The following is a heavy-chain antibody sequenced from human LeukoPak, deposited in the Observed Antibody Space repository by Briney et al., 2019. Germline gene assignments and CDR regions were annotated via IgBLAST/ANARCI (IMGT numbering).Heavy chain of an antibody. D-gene: IGHD3-22*01. J-gene: IGHJ3*02. Sequence: GGSLRLSRAASGFTFSSYDMHWVRQGTGKGLEWVSGIGTAGDTYYPDSVKGRFTISRENAKNSLYLQMNSLRAGDTAVYYCARALRYDSSGPTDAFDIRGQGTMVTVSS. CDR3: ARALRYDSSGPTDAFDI. V-gene: IGHV3-13*01. CDR1: GFTFSSYD. CDR2: IGTAGDT.